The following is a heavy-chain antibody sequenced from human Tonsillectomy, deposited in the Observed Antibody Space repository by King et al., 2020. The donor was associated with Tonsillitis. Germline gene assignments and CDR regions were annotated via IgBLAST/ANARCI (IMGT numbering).Heavy chain of an antibody. J-gene: IGHJ6*02. CDR2: ISWKSGSI. CDR1: GFTFEDYA. Sequence: VQLVESGGGLVQPGRSLRLSCAVSGFTFEDYAMHWVRQAPGKGLEWVSGISWKSGSIGYADSVKGRFTISRDNAKNSLYLEMNSLRAEDTALYYCAKDVASDIVESTGMDVWGQGTTVTVSS. V-gene: IGHV3-9*01. CDR3: AKDVASDIVESTGMDV. D-gene: IGHD2-15*01.